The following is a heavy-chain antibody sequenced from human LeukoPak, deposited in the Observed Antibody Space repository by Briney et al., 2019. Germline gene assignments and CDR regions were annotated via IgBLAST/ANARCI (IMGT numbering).Heavy chain of an antibody. CDR2: IWEDGTKI. V-gene: IGHV3-33*01. D-gene: IGHD6-19*01. J-gene: IGHJ4*02. CDR3: ARVGYNSGWYEY. CDR1: GFTFSIYG. Sequence: GGSLRLSCAASGFTFSIYGMHWVRQAPGKGLEFVAGIWEDGTKIHYADSVKGRFTISRDNSKNTLYLQMNSLRAEDTAVYFCARVGYNSGWYEYWGQGALVTVSS.